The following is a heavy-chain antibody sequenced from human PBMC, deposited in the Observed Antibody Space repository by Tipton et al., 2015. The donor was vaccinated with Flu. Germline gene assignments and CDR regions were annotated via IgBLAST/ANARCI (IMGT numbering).Heavy chain of an antibody. CDR1: GGSISSGSYY. CDR3: AREGHSSGWYD. CDR2: IYTSGST. Sequence: LRLSCTVSGGSISSGSYYWSWIRQPAGKGLEWIGRIYTSGSTNYNPSLKRRVTISVDTSKNQFSLKLSSVTAADTAVYYCAREGHSSGWYDWGQGTLVTVSS. J-gene: IGHJ4*02. V-gene: IGHV4-61*02. D-gene: IGHD6-19*01.